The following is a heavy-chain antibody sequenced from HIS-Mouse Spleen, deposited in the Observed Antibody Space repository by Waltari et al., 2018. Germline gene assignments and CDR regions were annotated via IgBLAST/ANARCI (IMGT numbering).Heavy chain of an antibody. V-gene: IGHV1-18*01. Sequence: QVQLVQSGAEVKKPGASVKVSCKASGYTFTSYGISWVLQAPGQGLEWMGWISAYNGNTNYAQKLQGRVTMTTDTSTSTAYMELRSLRSDDTAVYYCARSESRFLEWLDWFDPWGQGTLVTVSS. D-gene: IGHD3-3*01. J-gene: IGHJ5*02. CDR2: ISAYNGNT. CDR1: GYTFTSYG. CDR3: ARSESRFLEWLDWFDP.